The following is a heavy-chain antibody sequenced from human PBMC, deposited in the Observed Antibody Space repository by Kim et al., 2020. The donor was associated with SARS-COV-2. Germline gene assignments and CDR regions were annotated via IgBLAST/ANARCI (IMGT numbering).Heavy chain of an antibody. J-gene: IGHJ6*02. Sequence: GGSLRLSCAASGFTFSDYYMSWIRQAPGKGLEWVSSISSSSSYTNYADSVKGRFTISRDNAKNSLYLQMNSLRAEDTAVYYCARVGYDDVWGSYRDSYYYYGMDVWGQGTTVTVSS. V-gene: IGHV3-11*05. CDR3: ARVGYDDVWGSYRDSYYYYGMDV. CDR2: ISSSSSYT. CDR1: GFTFSDYY. D-gene: IGHD3-16*02.